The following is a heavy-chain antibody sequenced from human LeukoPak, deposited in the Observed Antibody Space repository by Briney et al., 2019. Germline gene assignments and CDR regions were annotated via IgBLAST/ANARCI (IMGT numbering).Heavy chain of an antibody. CDR1: GFTFSSYG. D-gene: IGHD2-8*01. CDR3: ARASIVHDFDY. CDR2: IWYDGSNK. J-gene: IGHJ4*02. V-gene: IGHV3-33*01. Sequence: GSLRLSCAASGFTFSSYGMHWVRQAPGKGLEWVAVIWYDGSNKYYADSVKGRFTISRDNSKNTLYLQMNSLRAEDTAVYYCARASIVHDFDYWGQGTLVTVSS.